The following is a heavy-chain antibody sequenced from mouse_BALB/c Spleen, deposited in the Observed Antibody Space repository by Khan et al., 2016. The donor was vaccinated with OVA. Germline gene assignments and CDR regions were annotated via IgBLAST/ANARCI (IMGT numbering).Heavy chain of an antibody. CDR1: GYSITSDYA. Sequence: EVQLQESGPGLVKPSQSLSLTCTVTGYSITSDYAWNWIRQFPGNKLEWMGYISYSGRTSYNPSLKSQISITRDTSKNQFFLQLISVTTEDTATXYCARGRGYWGQGTTLTVSS. J-gene: IGHJ2*01. CDR3: ARGRGY. CDR2: ISYSGRT. V-gene: IGHV3-2*02.